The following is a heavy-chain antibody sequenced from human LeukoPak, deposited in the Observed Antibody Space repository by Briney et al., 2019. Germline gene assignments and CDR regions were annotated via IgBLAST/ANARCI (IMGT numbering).Heavy chain of an antibody. D-gene: IGHD6-19*01. V-gene: IGHV3-74*01. CDR2: SNGDGSST. Sequence: TGGSLRLSCAASGFTFSNYWMFWVRQGPGKGLVWVSHSNGDGSSTCYADSVKGRFTISRDNAKNTLYLQMNSLRAEDTAVYYCARGGVSAGKDYWGQGTLVTVSS. CDR3: ARGGVSAGKDY. CDR1: GFTFSNYW. J-gene: IGHJ4*02.